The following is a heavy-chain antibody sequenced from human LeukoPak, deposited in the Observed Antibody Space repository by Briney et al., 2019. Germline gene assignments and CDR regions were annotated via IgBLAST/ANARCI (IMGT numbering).Heavy chain of an antibody. CDR1: GFRFSSYA. CDR3: ARVLRDISGYYDY. D-gene: IGHD3-22*01. Sequence: PGGSLRLSCAASGFRFSSYAKHWVRQAPGKGLEYFSAISIDGGDTFYASSVKGRFTISRDNSKSTLYLQMGSLRAEDMAVYYCARVLRDISGYYDYWGQGTLVTVSS. CDR2: ISIDGGDT. V-gene: IGHV3-64*01. J-gene: IGHJ4*02.